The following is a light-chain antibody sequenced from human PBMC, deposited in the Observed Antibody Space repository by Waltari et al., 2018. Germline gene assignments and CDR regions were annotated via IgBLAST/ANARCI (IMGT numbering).Light chain of an antibody. V-gene: IGKV1-39*01. CDR2: AAS. CDR1: QSISNY. Sequence: DIQMTQSPSSLSTSVGDRVTITCRASQSISNYLNWYQQKPGKAPKLLIYAASTLQSGVPSRFSGSGSGTDFTLTISSLQPEDFVTYYCQQSYSTPRTFGQWTRLEIK. CDR3: QQSYSTPRT. J-gene: IGKJ2*01.